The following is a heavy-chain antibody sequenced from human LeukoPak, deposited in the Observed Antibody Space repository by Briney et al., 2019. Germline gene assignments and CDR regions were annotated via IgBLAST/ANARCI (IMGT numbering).Heavy chain of an antibody. CDR3: AREAGGAARRKFDY. CDR1: GGTFSSYA. V-gene: IGHV1-69*05. Sequence: SVKVSCKASGGTFSSYAISWVRQAPGQGLEWMGGTIPIFGTANYAQKFQGRVTITTDESTSTAYMELSSLRSEDTAVYYCAREAGGAARRKFDYWGQGTLVTVSS. CDR2: TIPIFGTA. D-gene: IGHD6-6*01. J-gene: IGHJ4*02.